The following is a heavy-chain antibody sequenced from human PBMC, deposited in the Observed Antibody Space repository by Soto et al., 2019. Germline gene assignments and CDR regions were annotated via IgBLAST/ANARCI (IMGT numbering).Heavy chain of an antibody. J-gene: IGHJ4*02. Sequence: VQLVESGGGLVQPGGSLRLSCAGSGFIFSNYWMHWVRQAPGKGLEWVSRIDHDGPTDYAASVRGRFTISGDNAENTLYLQMNSLRPEDTAVYYCVRDSHGDYWGQGTLVTVSS. CDR2: IDHDGPT. V-gene: IGHV3-74*01. CDR1: GFIFSNYW. CDR3: VRDSHGDY.